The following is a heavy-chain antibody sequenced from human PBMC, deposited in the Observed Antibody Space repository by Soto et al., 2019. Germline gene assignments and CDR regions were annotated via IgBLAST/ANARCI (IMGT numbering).Heavy chain of an antibody. CDR3: AKGQDLTTYFDY. V-gene: IGHV3-23*01. CDR2: ISGSGGST. J-gene: IGHJ4*02. CDR1: GFTFSSYA. Sequence: GESLKISCAASGFTFSSYAMSWVRQAPGKGLEWVSAISGSGGSTYYADSVKGRFTISRDNSKNTLYLQMNSLRAEDTAVYYCAKGQDLTTYFDYWGQGTLVTVSS. D-gene: IGHD4-4*01.